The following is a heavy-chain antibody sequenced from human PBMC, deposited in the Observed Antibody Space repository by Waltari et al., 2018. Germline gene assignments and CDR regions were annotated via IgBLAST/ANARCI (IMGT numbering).Heavy chain of an antibody. Sequence: QVQLVQSGAEVQKPGSSVQVSCKTSADILRRYAISWVRQAPGQGLEWMGRIIPIVGSTYYAQKFQGRLTVFADESTRTAYMELRSLTSEDTAVYYCAKDILTMVQGVTLDYWGQGTLVTVSS. CDR3: AKDILTMVQGVTLDY. CDR2: IIPIVGST. J-gene: IGHJ4*02. V-gene: IGHV1-69*11. CDR1: ADILRRYA. D-gene: IGHD3-10*01.